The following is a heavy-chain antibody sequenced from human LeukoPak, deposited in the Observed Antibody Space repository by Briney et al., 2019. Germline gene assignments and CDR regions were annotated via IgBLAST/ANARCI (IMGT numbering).Heavy chain of an antibody. Sequence: PSETLSLTCAVYGGSFSGYYWSWIRQPPGKGLEWIGEINHSGSTNYNPSLKSRVTISVDTSKNQFSLKLSSVTAADTAVYYCARGIKNYDILTGPGKNWFDPWGQGTLVTVSS. CDR3: ARGIKNYDILTGPGKNWFDP. V-gene: IGHV4-34*01. J-gene: IGHJ5*02. D-gene: IGHD3-9*01. CDR1: GGSFSGYY. CDR2: INHSGST.